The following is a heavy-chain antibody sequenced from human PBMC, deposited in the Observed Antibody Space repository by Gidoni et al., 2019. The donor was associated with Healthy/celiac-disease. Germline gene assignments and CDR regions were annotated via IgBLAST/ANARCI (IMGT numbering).Heavy chain of an antibody. V-gene: IGHV4-4*02. J-gene: IGHJ5*02. D-gene: IGHD1-26*01. CDR3: ASKAGVGANLFPNNWFDP. CDR1: GGSISSSNW. CDR2: IYHSGST. Sequence: QVQLQESGPGLVKPSGTLSLTCAVSGGSISSSNWWSWVRQPPGKGLEWIGEIYHSGSTNYNPSLKSRVTISVDKSKNQFSLKLSSVTAADTAVYYCASKAGVGANLFPNNWFDPWGQGTLVTVSS.